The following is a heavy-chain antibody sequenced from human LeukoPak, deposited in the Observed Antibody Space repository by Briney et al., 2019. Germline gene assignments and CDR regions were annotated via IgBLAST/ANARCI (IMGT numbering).Heavy chain of an antibody. CDR1: GFTFSSYA. J-gene: IGHJ4*02. Sequence: GRSLRLSCAASGFTFSSYAMHWVRQAPGKGLEWVAVISYDGSNKYYADSVKGRFTISIDNSKNTLYLQMNSLRAEDMAVYFCARVAGSSWEYFDYWGQGTLVTVSS. V-gene: IGHV3-30*04. D-gene: IGHD6-13*01. CDR2: ISYDGSNK. CDR3: ARVAGSSWEYFDY.